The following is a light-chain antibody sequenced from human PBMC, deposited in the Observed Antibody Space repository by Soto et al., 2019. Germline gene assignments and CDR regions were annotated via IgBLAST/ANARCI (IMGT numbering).Light chain of an antibody. J-gene: IGKJ5*01. CDR1: QSLLHSNGYNY. Sequence: DMVMTQAPLSLPVTPGEPASISCRSSQSLLHSNGYNYLDWHLQKPGQYPQFLIHLGSNRASGVPDRFNGSGSGTDFKLKISRVEAEDGGIYEGMQTLQTPWTFRPVTRLEIK. V-gene: IGKV2-28*01. CDR2: LGS. CDR3: MQTLQTPWT.